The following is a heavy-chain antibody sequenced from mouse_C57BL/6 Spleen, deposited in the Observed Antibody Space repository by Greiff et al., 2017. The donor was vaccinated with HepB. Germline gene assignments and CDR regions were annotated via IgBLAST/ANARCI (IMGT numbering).Heavy chain of an antibody. CDR3: ASSTMISSYAMDY. J-gene: IGHJ4*01. Sequence: EVKLMESGGGLVKPGGSLKLSCAASGFTFSSYAMSWVRQTPEKRLEWVATISDGGSYTYYPDNVKGRFTISRDNAKNNLYLQMSHLKSEDTAMYYCASSTMISSYAMDYWGQGTSVTVSS. D-gene: IGHD2-4*01. V-gene: IGHV5-4*03. CDR1: GFTFSSYA. CDR2: ISDGGSYT.